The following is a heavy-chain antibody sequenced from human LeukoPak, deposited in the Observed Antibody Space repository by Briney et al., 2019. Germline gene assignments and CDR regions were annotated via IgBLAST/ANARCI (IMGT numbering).Heavy chain of an antibody. V-gene: IGHV5-51*01. CDR3: ARQRSSAWHSDY. J-gene: IGHJ4*02. CDR1: GYSFTSYW. D-gene: IGHD6-19*01. CDR2: IYPGDSDT. Sequence: GESLKISCKSSGYSFTSYWIGWVRQMPGKGLEWMGIIYPGDSDTRYSPSFQGQVTISVDKSINIAYLQWSSLKASDTAMYYCARQRSSAWHSDYWGQGTLVTVSS.